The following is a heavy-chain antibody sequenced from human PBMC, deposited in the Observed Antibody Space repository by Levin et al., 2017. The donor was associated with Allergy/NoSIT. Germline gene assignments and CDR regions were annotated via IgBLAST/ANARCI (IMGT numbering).Heavy chain of an antibody. V-gene: IGHV3-73*01. CDR2: IRSKPYSHAT. D-gene: IGHD6-13*01. CDR1: GFSFSDSA. J-gene: IGHJ4*02. Sequence: GGSLRLSCAASGFSFSDSAMHWVRQASGKGLEWVGRIRSKPYSHATAYAASVEGRFTISRDDSRNTAFLQMHSLKTEDTAVYYCARVVLGSSHVDYWGQGTLVTVSS. CDR3: ARVVLGSSHVDY.